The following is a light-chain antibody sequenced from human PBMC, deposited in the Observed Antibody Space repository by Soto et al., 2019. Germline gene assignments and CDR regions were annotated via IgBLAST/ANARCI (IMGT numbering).Light chain of an antibody. CDR2: GAS. CDR3: QQYMSSVT. Sequence: EIVLTQSPGSLSLSPGQRATLSCRASQSVDTTFFAWYQKKPGQAPRLLINGASKRATGIPDRFTGSGYGTDFTLVISRLEPEDFAVYYCQQYMSSVTFGQGTKVEIK. CDR1: QSVDTTF. J-gene: IGKJ1*01. V-gene: IGKV3-20*01.